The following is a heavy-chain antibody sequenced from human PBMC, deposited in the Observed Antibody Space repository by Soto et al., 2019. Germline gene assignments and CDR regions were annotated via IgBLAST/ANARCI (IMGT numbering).Heavy chain of an antibody. Sequence: ASVKVSCKASGYSLSGYYLHWVRQAPGQGPEWMGWINPNSGGTKYVQKFQGRVTMTRDTSISTVYLELSRLRSDDTAVYYCALIKDCSRTDRFLASFDPWGQGTLVTVS. CDR2: INPNSGGT. J-gene: IGHJ5*02. V-gene: IGHV1-2*02. CDR3: ALIKDCSRTDRFLASFDP. CDR1: GYSLSGYY. D-gene: IGHD2-2*01.